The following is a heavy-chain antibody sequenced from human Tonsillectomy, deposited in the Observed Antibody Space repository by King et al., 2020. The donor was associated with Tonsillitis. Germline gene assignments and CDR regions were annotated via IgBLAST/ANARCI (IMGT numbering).Heavy chain of an antibody. V-gene: IGHV3-15*01. Sequence: VQLVESGGGLVKPGGSLRLSCAVSGFTFTKAWMTWVRQAPGKGLEWVGRIKSTTDGGTTDYAAPVKVRFTISRDDSKNTLFLQMNSLKTEDTGVYFCTTDGRLWFGENYWGQGTLVTVSS. CDR1: GFTFTKAW. CDR3: TTDGRLWFGENY. J-gene: IGHJ4*02. CDR2: IKSTTDGGTT. D-gene: IGHD3-10*01.